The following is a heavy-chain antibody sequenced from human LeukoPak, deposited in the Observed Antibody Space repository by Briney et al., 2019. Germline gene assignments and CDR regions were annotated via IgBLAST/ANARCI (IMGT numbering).Heavy chain of an antibody. Sequence: PGGSLRLSCATSGFTFSSYEMTWVRQAPGKGLEWISYISGSGGTRYYADSVKGRFTISRDNAKNSLYLQMTPLRAEDTAVYYCARNRGSASYFYYDMDVWGKGTSVTVSS. V-gene: IGHV3-48*03. D-gene: IGHD2-2*01. CDR1: GFTFSSYE. CDR2: ISGSGGTR. J-gene: IGHJ6*04. CDR3: ARNRGSASYFYYDMDV.